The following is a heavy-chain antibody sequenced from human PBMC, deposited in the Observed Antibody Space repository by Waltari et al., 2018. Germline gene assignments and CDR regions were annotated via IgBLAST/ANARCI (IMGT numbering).Heavy chain of an antibody. D-gene: IGHD4-17*01. V-gene: IGHV3-7*01. CDR1: GFTFSSYW. CDR2: RKQDGSEK. CDR3: ARGYSHDYGDYVEY. J-gene: IGHJ4*02. Sequence: EVQLVESGGGLVQPGGSLRLSCAASGFTFSSYWMSWVRQAPGKGLEWVANRKQDGSEKYYVDSGKGRFTISRDNAKNSLYLQMNSLRAEDTAVYYCARGYSHDYGDYVEYWGQGTLVTVSS.